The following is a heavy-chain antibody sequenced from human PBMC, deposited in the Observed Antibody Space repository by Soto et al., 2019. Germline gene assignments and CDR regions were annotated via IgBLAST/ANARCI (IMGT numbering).Heavy chain of an antibody. CDR1: GGSISSYY. D-gene: IGHD3-16*01. CDR2: IDTSGTT. J-gene: IGHJ6*02. CDR3: ARGPRGYVYYHGMDV. Sequence: QVQVQESGPGLVKPSETLSLTCTVSGGSISSYYVSWIRQSAGKGLEWIGRIDTSGTTNYNPSLKRRVTMPVDASKSQFSLNLSSVTAADTAVYYCARGPRGYVYYHGMDVWGQGTTVTVSS. V-gene: IGHV4-4*07.